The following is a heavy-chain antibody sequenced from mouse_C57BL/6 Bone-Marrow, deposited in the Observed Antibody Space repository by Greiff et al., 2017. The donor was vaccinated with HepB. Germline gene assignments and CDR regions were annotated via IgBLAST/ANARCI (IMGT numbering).Heavy chain of an antibody. D-gene: IGHD1-1*01. J-gene: IGHJ2*01. Sequence: DVKLVESGGGLVQPGGSMKLSCVASGFTFSNYWMNWVRQSPEKGLEWVAQIRLKSDNYATHYAESVKGRFTISRDDSKSSVYLQMNNLRAEDTGIYYCTGDITTVVAEYYFDYWGQGTTLTVSS. CDR3: TGDITTVVAEYYFDY. CDR1: GFTFSNYW. CDR2: IRLKSDNYAT. V-gene: IGHV6-3*01.